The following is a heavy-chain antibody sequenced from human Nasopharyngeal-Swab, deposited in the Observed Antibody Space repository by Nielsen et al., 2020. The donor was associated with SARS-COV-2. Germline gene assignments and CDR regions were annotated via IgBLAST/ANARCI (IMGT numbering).Heavy chain of an antibody. Sequence: SETLSLTCTVSGGSISSSSYYWDWIRQPPGKGLVWIGSIYYSGSTYYNPSLKSRFTISVDTSKNQFSLKLSSVAAADTAVYYCASPHSSSWNSFDYWGQGTLVTVSS. J-gene: IGHJ4*02. CDR2: IYYSGST. CDR1: GGSISSSSYY. CDR3: ASPHSSSWNSFDY. D-gene: IGHD6-13*01. V-gene: IGHV4-39*01.